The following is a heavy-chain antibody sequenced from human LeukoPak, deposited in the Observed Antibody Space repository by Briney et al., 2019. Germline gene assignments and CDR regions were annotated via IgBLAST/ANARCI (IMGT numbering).Heavy chain of an antibody. J-gene: IGHJ5*02. D-gene: IGHD5-12*01. CDR2: IIPIFGTA. CDR3: AVDIVATIGWFDP. Sequence: SVKVSCKASGGTFSSYAISWVRQAPGQGLEWMGGIIPIFGTANYAQKFQGRVTITADKSTSTAYMELSSLRSEDTAVYYCAVDIVATIGWFDPWGQGTLVTVSS. CDR1: GGTFSSYA. V-gene: IGHV1-69*06.